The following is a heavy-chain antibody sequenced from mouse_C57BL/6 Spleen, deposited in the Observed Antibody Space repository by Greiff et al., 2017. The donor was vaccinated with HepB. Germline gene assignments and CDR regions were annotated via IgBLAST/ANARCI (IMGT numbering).Heavy chain of an antibody. CDR1: GFTFNTYA. V-gene: IGHV10-3*01. D-gene: IGHD1-1*01. CDR3: VRDHGSSYLYAMDY. CDR2: IRSKSSNYAT. J-gene: IGHJ4*01. Sequence: EVQVVESGGGLVQPKGSLKLSCAASGFTFNTYAMHWVRQAPGKGLEWVARIRSKSSNYATYYADSVKDRFTISRDDSQSMLYLQMNNLKTEDTAMYYCVRDHGSSYLYAMDYWGQGTSVTVSS.